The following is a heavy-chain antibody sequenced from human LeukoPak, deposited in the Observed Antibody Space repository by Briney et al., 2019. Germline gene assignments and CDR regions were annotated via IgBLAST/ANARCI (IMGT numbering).Heavy chain of an antibody. CDR3: ARDRLSRIAARPDWFDP. CDR1: GFTFSSYS. CDR2: ISSSSSYI. J-gene: IGHJ5*02. D-gene: IGHD6-6*01. Sequence: GGSLRLSCAASGFTFSSYSMTWVRQAPGKGLEWVSSISSSSSYIYYADSVKGRFTISRDNAKNSLYLQMNSLRAEDTAVYYCARDRLSRIAARPDWFDPWGQGTLVTVSS. V-gene: IGHV3-21*01.